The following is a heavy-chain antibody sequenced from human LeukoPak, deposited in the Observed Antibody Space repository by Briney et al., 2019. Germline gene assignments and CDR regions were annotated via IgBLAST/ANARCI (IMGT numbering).Heavy chain of an antibody. CDR2: ISAYNGNT. V-gene: IGHV1-18*01. CDR1: GYTFTSYG. Sequence: GASVKVSCKASGYTFTSYGISWVRQAPGQALEWMGWISAYNGNTNYAQKLQGRVTMTTDTSTSTAYMELRSLRSDDTAVYYCARRGSWGYCSGGSCYVNAFDIWGQGTMVTVSS. D-gene: IGHD2-15*01. CDR3: ARRGSWGYCSGGSCYVNAFDI. J-gene: IGHJ3*02.